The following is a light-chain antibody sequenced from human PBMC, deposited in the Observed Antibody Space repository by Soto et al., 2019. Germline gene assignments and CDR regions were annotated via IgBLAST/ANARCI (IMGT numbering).Light chain of an antibody. CDR1: QSITNW. CDR2: DAS. Sequence: DIPMTQSPSTLSASVGDRVTITCRASQSITNWLAWYQQKPGKAPKLLVYDASSLESGVPSRFSGSGSGTEFTLTISTLQPDDFATYYCQQLHGYPITFGQGTRLEI. V-gene: IGKV1-5*01. CDR3: QQLHGYPIT. J-gene: IGKJ5*01.